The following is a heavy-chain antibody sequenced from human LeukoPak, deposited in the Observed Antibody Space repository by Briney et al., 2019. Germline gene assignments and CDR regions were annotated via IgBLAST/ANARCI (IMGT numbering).Heavy chain of an antibody. V-gene: IGHV3-23*01. J-gene: IGHJ4*02. CDR3: AKDPDIVVVPAAIAFDY. D-gene: IGHD2-2*02. Sequence: GESLPLYCTASGFTLCSYYMLWAPQAPGKALQWASAISGRGSTTQYAHPVKGRFTISRANSKNTLYLQMNSLRAEDTAVYYYAKDPDIVVVPAAIAFDYWGQGTLVTVSS. CDR2: ISGRGSTT. CDR1: GFTLCSYY.